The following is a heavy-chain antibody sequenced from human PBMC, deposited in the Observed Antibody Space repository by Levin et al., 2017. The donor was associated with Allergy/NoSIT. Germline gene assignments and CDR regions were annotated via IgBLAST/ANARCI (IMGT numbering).Heavy chain of an antibody. CDR2: MSYDGSNE. D-gene: IGHD2-15*01. J-gene: IGHJ6*03. CDR3: AKMEGQWYYMDV. CDR1: GFTLSNFG. Sequence: SLKISCAASGFTLSNFGMYWVRQAPGKGLERVAFMSYDGSNEYYSDSVKGRFTISRDNSKNTMYLQMNGLRVEDTAMYYCAKMEGQWYYMDVWGKGTTVTVSS. V-gene: IGHV3-30*18.